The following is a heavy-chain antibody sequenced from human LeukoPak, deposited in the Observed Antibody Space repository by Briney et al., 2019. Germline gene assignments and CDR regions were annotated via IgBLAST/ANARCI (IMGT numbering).Heavy chain of an antibody. CDR3: ARALIVVGSYFDY. V-gene: IGHV3-7*01. CDR2: IKQDGSEK. J-gene: IGHJ4*02. D-gene: IGHD2-15*01. CDR1: GFTFSNYW. Sequence: GGSLRLSCAASGFTFSNYWMSWVHQAPGKGLEWVANIKQDGSEKYYVDSVKGRFTISRDNAKSSLYLQMNSLGAEDTAVYSCARALIVVGSYFDYWGQGTLATVSS.